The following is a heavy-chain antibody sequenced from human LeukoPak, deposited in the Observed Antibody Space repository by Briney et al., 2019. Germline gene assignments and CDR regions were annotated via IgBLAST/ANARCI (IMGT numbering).Heavy chain of an antibody. CDR3: ARDGYYLGAFDI. CDR1: GFTFSIYS. J-gene: IGHJ3*02. Sequence: PGGSLRLSCAASGFTFSIYSMKWVRQAPGKGLEWVSSISSSSSYIYYADSVKGRFTISRDNAKNSLYLQMNSLRAEDTAVYYCARDGYYLGAFDIWGQGTMVTVSS. D-gene: IGHD3-22*01. CDR2: ISSSSSYI. V-gene: IGHV3-21*01.